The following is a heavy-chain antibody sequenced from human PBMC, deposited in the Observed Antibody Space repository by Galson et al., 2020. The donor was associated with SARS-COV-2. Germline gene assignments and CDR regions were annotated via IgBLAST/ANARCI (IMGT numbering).Heavy chain of an antibody. V-gene: IGHV4-30-2*01. CDR1: GPSISSGSYS. Sequence: SETLSPTCAVSGPSISSGSYSWNWIRQPPGKGLEWIGYISHSGVTYYNPSLKSRVTISGDRSKNQFSLRLSSVTAADTAVYYCARLHYGEYAPEAFDIWGPGTRVTVAS. D-gene: IGHD4-17*01. J-gene: IGHJ3*02. CDR2: ISHSGVT. CDR3: ARLHYGEYAPEAFDI.